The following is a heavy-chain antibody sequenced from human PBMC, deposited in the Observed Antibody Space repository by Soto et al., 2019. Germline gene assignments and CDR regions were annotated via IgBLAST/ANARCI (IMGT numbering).Heavy chain of an antibody. CDR3: AKRGSGSYYID. CDR2: ISGSGGST. CDR1: GFTFSSYA. V-gene: IGHV3-23*01. Sequence: EVQLLESGGGLVQPGGSLRLSCAASGFTFSSYAMSWVRQAPGKGLERVSVISGSGGSTYYADSVKGRFTISRDNSKNTLYLQMNSLRAEDTAVYYCAKRGSGSYYIDCGQGTLVTVSS. D-gene: IGHD1-26*01. J-gene: IGHJ4*02.